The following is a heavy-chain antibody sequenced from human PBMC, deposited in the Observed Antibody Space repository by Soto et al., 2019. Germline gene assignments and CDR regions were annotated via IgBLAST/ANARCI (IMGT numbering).Heavy chain of an antibody. V-gene: IGHV4-34*01. J-gene: IGHJ3*02. CDR2: INHSGST. D-gene: IGHD5-12*01. Sequence: SETLSLTCAVYGGSSSGYYWSWIRQPPGKGLEWIGEINHSGSTNYNPSLKSRVTISVDTSKNQFSLKLSSVTAADTAVYYCARWGIVATTRLLNAIDIWGQGTVVTVSS. CDR3: ARWGIVATTRLLNAIDI. CDR1: GGSSSGYY.